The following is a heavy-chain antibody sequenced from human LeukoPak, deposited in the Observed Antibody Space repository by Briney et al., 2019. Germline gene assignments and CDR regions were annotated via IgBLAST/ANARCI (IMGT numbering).Heavy chain of an antibody. CDR1: GFTFSSYA. Sequence: GGSLRLSCAASGFTFSSYAMSWVRQAPGKGLEWVSAISGSGGSTYYADSVKGRFTISRDNSKNTLYLQMNSLRAEDTAVYYCAKPSYYYGSGDYFDSWGQGTLVTVSS. J-gene: IGHJ4*02. CDR3: AKPSYYYGSGDYFDS. CDR2: ISGSGGST. D-gene: IGHD3-10*01. V-gene: IGHV3-23*01.